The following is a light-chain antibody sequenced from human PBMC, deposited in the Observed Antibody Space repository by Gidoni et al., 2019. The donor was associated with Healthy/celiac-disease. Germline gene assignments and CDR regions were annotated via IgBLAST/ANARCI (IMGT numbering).Light chain of an antibody. CDR2: AAA. CDR1: QSISSY. J-gene: IGKJ4*01. Sequence: DIQMTQSPSSLSASVRDRVTITCRASQSISSYLNWYQQKPGKAPKLLIYAAASLQSGVPSRFSGSGSGTDFTITISSLQPEDFATYYCQQSYSTPLTFGGGTKVEIK. V-gene: IGKV1-39*01. CDR3: QQSYSTPLT.